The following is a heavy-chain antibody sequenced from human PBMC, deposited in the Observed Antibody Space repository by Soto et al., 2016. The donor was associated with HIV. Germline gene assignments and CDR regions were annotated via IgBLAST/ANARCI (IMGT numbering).Heavy chain of an antibody. CDR2: VDPEDGET. CDR1: GYTFTDYY. CDR3: ARVGSMLVADPYNWFDP. J-gene: IGHJ5*02. V-gene: IGHV1-69-2*01. D-gene: IGHD3-22*01. Sequence: EVQLVQSGAEVKKPGATVKISCKVSGYTFTDYYMHWVQQAPGKGLEWMGFVDPEDGETIYSEKFQGRLTITSDTSTDTSYMELSSLRSEDTAVYYCARVGSMLVADPYNWFDPWGQGTLVSVSS.